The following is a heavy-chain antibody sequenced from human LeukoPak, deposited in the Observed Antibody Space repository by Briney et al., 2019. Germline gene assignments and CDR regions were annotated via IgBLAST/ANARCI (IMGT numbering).Heavy chain of an antibody. CDR2: ISSSSTTI. J-gene: IGHJ4*02. CDR1: GFTFSTYS. V-gene: IGHV3-48*01. CDR3: AKDPVAGTKGGGADFDY. D-gene: IGHD6-19*01. Sequence: GGSLRLSCAASGFTFSTYSMNWVRQAPGKGLEWVSYISSSSTTIYYADSVKGRFTISRDNSKNTLYLQMNSLRAEDTAVYYYAKDPVAGTKGGGADFDYWGQGTLVTVSS.